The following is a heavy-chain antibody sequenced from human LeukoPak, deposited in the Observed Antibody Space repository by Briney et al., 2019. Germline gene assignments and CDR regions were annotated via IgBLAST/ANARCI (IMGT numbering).Heavy chain of an antibody. Sequence: ASVKVSCKASGYTFTSYGISWVRQAPEQGLEWMGWISAYNGNTNYAQKLQGRVTMTTGTSTSTAYMELRSLRSDDTAVYYCARDPGEYSGSYYRFGYYYYMDVWGKGTTVTVSS. V-gene: IGHV1-18*01. CDR2: ISAYNGNT. J-gene: IGHJ6*03. CDR3: ARDPGEYSGSYYRFGYYYYMDV. CDR1: GYTFTSYG. D-gene: IGHD1-26*01.